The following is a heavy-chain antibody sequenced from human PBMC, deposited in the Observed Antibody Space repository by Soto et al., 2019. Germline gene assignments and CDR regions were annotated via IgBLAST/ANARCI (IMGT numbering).Heavy chain of an antibody. V-gene: IGHV1-69*13. CDR1: GGTFSSYA. CDR3: ARVLRFLEWSWETYGMDV. CDR2: IIPIFGTA. J-gene: IGHJ6*02. D-gene: IGHD3-3*01. Sequence: SVKVSCKASGGTFSSYAISWVRQAPGQGLEWMGGIIPIFGTANYAQKFQGRVTITADESTSTAYMELSSLRSEDTAAYYCARVLRFLEWSWETYGMDVWGQGTTVTV.